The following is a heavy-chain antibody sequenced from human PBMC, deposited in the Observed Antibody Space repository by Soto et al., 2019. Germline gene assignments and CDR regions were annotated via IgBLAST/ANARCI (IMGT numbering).Heavy chain of an antibody. D-gene: IGHD2-15*01. CDR2: IIPIFGTA. CDR1: GCTFSSYA. J-gene: IGHJ5*02. Sequence: RASVKVSCKASGCTFSSYAISWVRQAPGQGLEWMGGIIPIFGTANYAQKFQGRVTITADESTSTAYMELSSLRSEDTAVYYCARVPVVAATRGLYWFDPWGQGTLVTVSS. CDR3: ARVPVVAATRGLYWFDP. V-gene: IGHV1-69*13.